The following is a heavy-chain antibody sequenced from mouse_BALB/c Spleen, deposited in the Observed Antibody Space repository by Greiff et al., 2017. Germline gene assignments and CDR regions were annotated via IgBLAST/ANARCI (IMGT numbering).Heavy chain of an antibody. Sequence: EVKVEESGGGLVQPGGSLKLSCAASGFTFGSYTMSWVRQTPEKRLEWVAYISNGGGSTYYPDTVKGRFTISRDNAKNTLYLQMSSLKSEDTAMYYCARRGITTVGYAMDYWGQGTSVTVSS. CDR2: ISNGGGST. D-gene: IGHD1-1*01. CDR1: GFTFGSYT. J-gene: IGHJ4*01. V-gene: IGHV5-12-2*01. CDR3: ARRGITTVGYAMDY.